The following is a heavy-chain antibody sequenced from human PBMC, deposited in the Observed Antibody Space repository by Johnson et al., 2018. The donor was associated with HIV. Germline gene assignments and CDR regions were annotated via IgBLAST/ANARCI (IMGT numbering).Heavy chain of an antibody. V-gene: IGHV3-13*01. J-gene: IGHJ3*02. D-gene: IGHD5-18*01. CDR3: ARAYSYGAFDI. CDR2: IGTAGDT. Sequence: MQLVESGGGLVQPGGSLRLSCAASGFTFSSYDMHWVRQATGKGLEWVSAIGTAGDTYYPGSVKGRFTISRENAKNTLYLQMNSLRAEDTAVYYCARAYSYGAFDIWGQGTRVTVSS. CDR1: GFTFSSYD.